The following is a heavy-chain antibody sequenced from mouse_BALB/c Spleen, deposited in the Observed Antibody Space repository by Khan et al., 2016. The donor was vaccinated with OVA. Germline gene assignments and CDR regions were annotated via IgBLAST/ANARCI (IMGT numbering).Heavy chain of an antibody. J-gene: IGHJ4*01. D-gene: IGHD2-10*01. Sequence: QIQLVQSGPELKKPGETVKISCKASGYTFTNCGMNWVKQAPGKGLKWMGWINTYTGEPTYADDFKGRFAFSLDTSASTAYLQINNLKNEDTATDFCARPPYFSYVMDYWGQGTSVTVSS. CDR1: GYTFTNCG. CDR2: INTYTGEP. CDR3: ARPPYFSYVMDY. V-gene: IGHV9-3-1*01.